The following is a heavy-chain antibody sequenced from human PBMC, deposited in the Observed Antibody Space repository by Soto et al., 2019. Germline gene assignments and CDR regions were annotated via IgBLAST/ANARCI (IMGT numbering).Heavy chain of an antibody. CDR1: GGSISSYY. V-gene: IGHV4-59*01. J-gene: IGHJ4*02. D-gene: IGHD5-12*01. CDR3: ARPEGDGYNYLY. Sequence: SETLSLTCTVSGGSISSYYWIWIRQPPGKGLEWIGYIYYSGSTNYNPSLKSRVTISVDTSKNQFSLKLSSVTAADTAVYYCARPEGDGYNYLYWGQGTLVTVSS. CDR2: IYYSGST.